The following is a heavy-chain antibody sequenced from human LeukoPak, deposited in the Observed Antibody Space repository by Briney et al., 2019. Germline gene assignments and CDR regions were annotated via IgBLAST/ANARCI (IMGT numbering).Heavy chain of an antibody. CDR3: ESLPPLWYWFDS. D-gene: IGHD2-21*01. CDR2: INPNSGGT. Sequence: EASVKVSCKASGYTFTGYYMHWVRQAPGQGPEWMGWINPNSGGTNYAQKLQGRVTMTTDTSTSTAYMELRRSRSGNTAVYYLESLPPLWYWFDSWGQGTLVTVSS. CDR1: GYTFTGYY. V-gene: IGHV1-2*02. J-gene: IGHJ5*01.